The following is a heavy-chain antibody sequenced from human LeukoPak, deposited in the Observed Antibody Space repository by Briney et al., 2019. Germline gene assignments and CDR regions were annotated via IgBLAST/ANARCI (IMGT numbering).Heavy chain of an antibody. CDR2: ISYDGSNK. Sequence: GGSLRLSCAASGFTFSSYGMHWVRQVPGKGLEWVAVISYDGSNKYYADSVKGRFTISRDNSKNTLYLQMNSLRAEDTAVYYCAKERYYYGSGTNFDYWGQGTLVTVSS. CDR3: AKERYYYGSGTNFDY. V-gene: IGHV3-30*18. J-gene: IGHJ4*02. D-gene: IGHD3-10*01. CDR1: GFTFSSYG.